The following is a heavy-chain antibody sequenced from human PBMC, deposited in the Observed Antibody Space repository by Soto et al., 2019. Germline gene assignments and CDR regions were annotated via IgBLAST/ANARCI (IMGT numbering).Heavy chain of an antibody. D-gene: IGHD5-12*01. V-gene: IGHV3-7*01. Sequence: EVQLVESGGGLVQPGGSLRLSCAASGFTFSSYWMSWVRQAPGKGLEWVANIKQYGSEKYYVDSVKGRFTISRDNAKNSLYLQMNSLRAEDTAVYYCARERGVTWGGYDWRDFDYWGQGTLVTVSS. J-gene: IGHJ4*02. CDR2: IKQYGSEK. CDR3: ARERGVTWGGYDWRDFDY. CDR1: GFTFSSYW.